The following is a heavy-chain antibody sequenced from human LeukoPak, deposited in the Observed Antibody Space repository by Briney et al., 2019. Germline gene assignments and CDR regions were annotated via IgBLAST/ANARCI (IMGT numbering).Heavy chain of an antibody. J-gene: IGHJ4*02. CDR2: IWYDGSNK. CDR1: GFTFSSYA. D-gene: IGHD6-19*01. Sequence: PGGSLRLSCAASGFTFSSYAMHWVRQAPGKGLEWVAVIWYDGSNKYYADSVKGRFTISRDNSKNTLYLQMNSLRVEDTAVYYCARDPGAVVLISLLDYWGQGTLVTVSS. CDR3: ARDPGAVVLISLLDY. V-gene: IGHV3-33*08.